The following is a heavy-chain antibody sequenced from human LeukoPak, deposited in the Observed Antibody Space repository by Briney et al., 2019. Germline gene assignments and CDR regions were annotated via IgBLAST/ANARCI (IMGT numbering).Heavy chain of an antibody. CDR2: VSGTGGTT. J-gene: IGHJ4*02. D-gene: IGHD4-17*01. V-gene: IGHV3-23*01. Sequence: PGGSLRLSCAASGFSFTNYAMNWVRQAPGKGLEWVATVSGTGGTTYYADSVKGRFTISRENSKNTLYLQMNSLRADDTAVYYCAKDDGDYANGYYFDNWGQGTLVTVSS. CDR1: GFSFTNYA. CDR3: AKDDGDYANGYYFDN.